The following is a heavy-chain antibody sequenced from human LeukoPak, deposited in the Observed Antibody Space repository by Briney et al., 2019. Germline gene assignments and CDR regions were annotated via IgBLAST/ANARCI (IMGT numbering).Heavy chain of an antibody. J-gene: IGHJ4*02. Sequence: GGSLRLSCAASEFTFSSYWMSWVRQAPGKGLEWVSSISRGGSPIYYADSVKGRFTTSRDNAKKSLFLQMNSLRAEDTAVYYCTRVSWRGEIYWGQGTLVSVSS. CDR1: EFTFSSYW. CDR3: TRVSWRGEIY. V-gene: IGHV3-48*04. D-gene: IGHD3-3*01. CDR2: ISRGGSPI.